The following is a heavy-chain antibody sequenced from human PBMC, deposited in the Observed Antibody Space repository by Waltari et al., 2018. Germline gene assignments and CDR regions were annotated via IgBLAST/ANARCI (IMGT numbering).Heavy chain of an antibody. Sequence: QVQLQESGPGLLRPSGTLSLTCPVSGSSISRGYYWGSIRQPAGKGLEWIGSIYHSGSTYYNPSLKSRVTITVDTSKNQFSLKLSSGTAADTAVYYCAGGGIYYDSSCYFDYWGQGTLVTVSS. J-gene: IGHJ4*02. CDR1: GSSISRGYY. CDR3: AGGGIYYDSSCYFDY. D-gene: IGHD3-22*01. CDR2: IYHSGST. V-gene: IGHV4-38-2*02.